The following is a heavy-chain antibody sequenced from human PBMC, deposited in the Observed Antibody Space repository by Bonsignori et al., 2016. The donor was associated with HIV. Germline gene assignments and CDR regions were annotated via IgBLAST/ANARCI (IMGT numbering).Heavy chain of an antibody. Sequence: WIRQPPGKGLESVAYITSSGSPIYYADSVKGRFAIFRDNAESSLHLQMHSLRAADTAVYYCARVTPITIFGLVISTSTSYMDVWGKGTTVTVSS. J-gene: IGHJ6*03. CDR2: ITSSGSPI. V-gene: IGHV3-11*01. D-gene: IGHD3-3*01. CDR3: ARVTPITIFGLVISTSTSYMDV.